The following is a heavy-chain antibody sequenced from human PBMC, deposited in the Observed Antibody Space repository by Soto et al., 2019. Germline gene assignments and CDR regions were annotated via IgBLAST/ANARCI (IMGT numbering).Heavy chain of an antibody. Sequence: ASVKVSCKASGYTFTSYGISCVRQAPGQVLEWMGWISAYNGNTNYAQKLQGRVTMTTDTSTSTAYMELRSLRSDDTAVYYCARDLRSYGFFGTLYYYYGMDVWGQGTTVTVSS. CDR2: ISAYNGNT. J-gene: IGHJ6*02. CDR1: GYTFTSYG. CDR3: ARDLRSYGFFGTLYYYYGMDV. V-gene: IGHV1-18*04. D-gene: IGHD5-18*01.